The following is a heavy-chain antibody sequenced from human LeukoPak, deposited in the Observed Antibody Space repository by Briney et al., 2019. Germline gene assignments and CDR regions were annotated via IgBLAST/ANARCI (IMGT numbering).Heavy chain of an antibody. CDR2: ISWNSGSI. CDR3: AKGITLSFDYGPDY. V-gene: IGHV3-9*01. Sequence: GGSLRLSCAASGFTFDDYAMHWVRQAPGKGLEWVSGISWNSGSIDYADSVKGRFTISRDNAKNSLYLQMNSLRAEDTALYYCAKGITLSFDYGPDYWGQGALVTVSS. J-gene: IGHJ4*02. CDR1: GFTFDDYA. D-gene: IGHD4-17*01.